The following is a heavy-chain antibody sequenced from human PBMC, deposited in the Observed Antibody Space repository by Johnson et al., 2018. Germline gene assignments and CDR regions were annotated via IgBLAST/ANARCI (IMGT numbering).Heavy chain of an antibody. D-gene: IGHD3-16*01. CDR3: ARPRRRQQKGGGAMSTAFDI. CDR1: GFTFSSYA. Sequence: QVQLVESGGGVVQPGRSLRLSCAASGFTFSSYAMHWVRQAPGKGLEWVAVISYDGSNKYYADSVKGRFTISRDNSKNTLYLQRNRLRAEDTAGYYCARPRRRQQKGGGAMSTAFDIWGQGTMVTVSS. J-gene: IGHJ3*02. CDR2: ISYDGSNK. V-gene: IGHV3-30-3*01.